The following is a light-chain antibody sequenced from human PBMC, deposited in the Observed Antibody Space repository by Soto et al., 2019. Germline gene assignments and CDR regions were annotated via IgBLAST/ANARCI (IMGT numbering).Light chain of an antibody. J-gene: IGLJ2*01. CDR3: SSYAGSNTV. V-gene: IGLV2-8*02. Sequence: QSALTQPPSASRSPGQSVTISCTGTSSDVGGYNYVSWYQQHPGKAPKLLIYEVTKRPSGVPDRFSGSKSDNTASLTVSGLQAEDEADYYCSSYAGSNTVFGGGTKLTVL. CDR1: SSDVGGYNY. CDR2: EVT.